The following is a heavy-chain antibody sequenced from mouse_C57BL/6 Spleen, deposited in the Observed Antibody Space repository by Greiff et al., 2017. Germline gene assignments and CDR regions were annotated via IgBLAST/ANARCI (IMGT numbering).Heavy chain of an antibody. CDR3: ARYRANWDWYFDV. CDR2: IRNKANGYTT. CDR1: GFTFTDYY. Sequence: EVQLVESGGGLVQPGGSLSLSCAASGFTFTDYYMSWVRQPPGKALEWLGFIRNKANGYTTEYSASVKGRFTISRDNSQSILYLQMNALRAEDSATYYCARYRANWDWYFDVWGTGTTVTVSS. D-gene: IGHD4-1*01. J-gene: IGHJ1*03. V-gene: IGHV7-3*01.